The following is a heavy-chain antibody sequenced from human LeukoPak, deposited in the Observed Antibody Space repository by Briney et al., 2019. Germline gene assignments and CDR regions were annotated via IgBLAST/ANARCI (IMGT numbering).Heavy chain of an antibody. Sequence: GGSLRLSCVASGFTVSRNYMSWVRQAPGKGLEWVSVIYSGGSTYYADSVKGRFTISRDSSKNTLYLQMDSLRAEDTAVYYCARDIYGDYGYWGQGTLVTVSS. CDR2: IYSGGST. V-gene: IGHV3-53*01. D-gene: IGHD4-17*01. J-gene: IGHJ4*02. CDR3: ARDIYGDYGY. CDR1: GFTVSRNY.